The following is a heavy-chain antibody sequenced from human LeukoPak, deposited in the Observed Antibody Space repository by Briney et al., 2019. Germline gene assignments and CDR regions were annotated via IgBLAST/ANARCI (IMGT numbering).Heavy chain of an antibody. CDR3: ARYCSSTNCYKGGFDP. J-gene: IGHJ5*02. D-gene: IGHD2-2*02. CDR1: GGSISSGGYY. V-gene: IGHV4-31*03. CDR2: IYYSGST. Sequence: SETMSLTCTVSGGSISSGGYYWSWIRQHPGKGLEWIGYIYYSGSTYSNPSLKSRVTISVDTSKNQFSLNLSSVTAADTAVYYCARYCSSTNCYKGGFDPWGQGTLVTVSS.